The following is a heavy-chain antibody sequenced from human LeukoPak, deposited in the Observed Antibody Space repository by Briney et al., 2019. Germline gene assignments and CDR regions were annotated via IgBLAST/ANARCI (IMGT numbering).Heavy chain of an antibody. CDR2: IYYSGST. CDR3: ASTSHDSSGYYPHNFDY. V-gene: IGHV4-61*01. J-gene: IGHJ4*02. D-gene: IGHD3-22*01. Sequence: PSETLSLTCTVSGGSISSSSYYWSWIRQPPGKGLEWIGYIYYSGSTNYNPSLKSRVTISVDTSKNQFSLKLSSVTAVDTAVYYCASTSHDSSGYYPHNFDYWGQGTLVTVSS. CDR1: GGSISSSSYY.